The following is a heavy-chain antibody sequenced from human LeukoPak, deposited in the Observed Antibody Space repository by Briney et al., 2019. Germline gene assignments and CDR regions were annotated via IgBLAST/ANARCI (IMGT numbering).Heavy chain of an antibody. CDR3: ARGHYYDSSVYPLDYYYYGMDI. CDR2: INHSGST. J-gene: IGHJ6*02. V-gene: IGHV4-34*01. CDR1: GGSFSGYC. D-gene: IGHD3-22*01. Sequence: KPSETLSLTCAVYGGSFSGYCWSWIRQPPGKGLEWIGGINHSGSTNYNPSLKSRVTISVDTSKNQFSLKLSSVTAADTAVYYCARGHYYDSSVYPLDYYYYGMDIWGQGTTVTVSS.